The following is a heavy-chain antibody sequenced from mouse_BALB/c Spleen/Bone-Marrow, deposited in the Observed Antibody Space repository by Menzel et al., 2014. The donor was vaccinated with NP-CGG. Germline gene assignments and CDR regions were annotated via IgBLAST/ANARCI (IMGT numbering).Heavy chain of an antibody. D-gene: IGHD2-2*01. CDR1: GYTFTDKW. CDR2: IDTSDSYI. J-gene: IGHJ4*01. Sequence: QVQLQQSGAEFVMPGASVKMSCKASGYTFTDKWMHWVKQRPGQGLEWIGAIDTSDSYINYNQKFKGKASLTVDASSSTAYMHLSSLTSDDSAVYYCARGGHGFSLDYWGQGTSVIVSS. V-gene: IGHV1-69*01. CDR3: ARGGHGFSLDY.